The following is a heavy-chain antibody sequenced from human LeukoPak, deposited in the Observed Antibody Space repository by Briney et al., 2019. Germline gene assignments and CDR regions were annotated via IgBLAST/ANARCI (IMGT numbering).Heavy chain of an antibody. J-gene: IGHJ4*02. Sequence: GASVKVSCKASGYTFTSYGINWVRQAPGQGLEWMGIINPSGGSTSYAPKFQGRVTMTRDMSTSTVYMELSSLRSEDTAVYYCARDLDYWGQGTLVTVSS. CDR2: INPSGGST. CDR3: ARDLDY. CDR1: GYTFTSYG. V-gene: IGHV1-46*01.